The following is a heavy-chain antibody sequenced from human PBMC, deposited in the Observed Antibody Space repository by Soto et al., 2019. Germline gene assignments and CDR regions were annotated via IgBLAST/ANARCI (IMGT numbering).Heavy chain of an antibody. J-gene: IGHJ4*02. CDR3: AKDPTSYDSSAQFDS. CDR1: GFSFNIFA. CDR2: ISGGGGST. D-gene: IGHD3-22*01. V-gene: IGHV3-23*01. Sequence: GGSLRLSCAASGFSFNIFAMNWVRQAPGKGLEWVSGISGGGGSTYYADSVKGRFTISRDNSNNTLYLQMNSLRAEDTAVYYCAKDPTSYDSSAQFDSWGQGNLVTVS.